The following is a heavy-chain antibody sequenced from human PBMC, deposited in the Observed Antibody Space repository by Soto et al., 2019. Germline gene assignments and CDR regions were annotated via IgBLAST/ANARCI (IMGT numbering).Heavy chain of an antibody. J-gene: IGHJ3*01. Sequence: VQLVESGGDLVQPGRSLRLACTASGFKFDDYAMHWVRQAPGKGLEWVSGISWKSGSMNYADSVKGRFTISRDNAKNSLYPQMNSLRSEDTALYYCAKDIYDILTGYSRGDGLDLWGHGTMVTVSS. CDR1: GFKFDDYA. CDR3: AKDIYDILTGYSRGDGLDL. V-gene: IGHV3-9*01. D-gene: IGHD3-9*01. CDR2: ISWKSGSM.